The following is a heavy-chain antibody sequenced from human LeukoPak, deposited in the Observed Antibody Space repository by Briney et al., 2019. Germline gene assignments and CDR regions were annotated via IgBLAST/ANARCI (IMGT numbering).Heavy chain of an antibody. J-gene: IGHJ4*02. D-gene: IGHD3-10*01. CDR3: ARDIRGSARPFDY. V-gene: IGHV3-21*01. Sequence: GGSLRLSCAASGFTFSSYSMNWVRQAPGKGLEWVSSISSSSSYIYYADSVKGRFTISRGNAKNSLYLQMNSLRAEDTAVYYCARDIRGSARPFDYWGQGTLVTVSS. CDR2: ISSSSSYI. CDR1: GFTFSSYS.